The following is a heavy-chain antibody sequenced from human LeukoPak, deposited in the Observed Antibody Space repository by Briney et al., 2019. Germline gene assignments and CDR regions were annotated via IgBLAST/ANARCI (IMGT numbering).Heavy chain of an antibody. Sequence: ASMKVSCKASGYTFNDYYMHWVRQAPGQGLEWMGRIIPILGIANYAQKFQGRVTITADKSTSTAYMELSSLRSEDTAVYYCARGDSNYVNYYYYGMDVWGQGTTVTVSS. CDR1: GYTFNDYY. D-gene: IGHD4-11*01. V-gene: IGHV1-69*04. CDR2: IIPILGIA. J-gene: IGHJ6*02. CDR3: ARGDSNYVNYYYYGMDV.